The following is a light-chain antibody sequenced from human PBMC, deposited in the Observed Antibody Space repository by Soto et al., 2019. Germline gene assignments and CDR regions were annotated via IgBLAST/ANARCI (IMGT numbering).Light chain of an antibody. J-gene: IGLJ1*01. CDR2: EVT. Sequence: QSALTQPPSASGSPGQSVTISCTGTSSDVGGYNYVPWYQQYPGKAPKLLIYEVTKRPSGVPDRFSGSKSGNTASLTVSGLQIDDEADYYCSSYTTSVRVFGTGTKVTVL. CDR3: SSYTTSVRV. CDR1: SSDVGGYNY. V-gene: IGLV2-8*01.